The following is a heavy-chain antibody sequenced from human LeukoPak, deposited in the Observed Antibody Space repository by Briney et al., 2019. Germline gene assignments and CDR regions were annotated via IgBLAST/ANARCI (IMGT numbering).Heavy chain of an antibody. CDR1: GFTFSSYN. D-gene: IGHD2-15*01. Sequence: GGSLRLSCAASGFTFSSYNMNWVRQAPGRGLEWVSYISSSGSTIYYAVSVKGRFTISRDNAKNSLYLQMNNLRAEDTAVYYCARDRAAGFRYCSGGSCYPNWFDPWGQGTLVTVSS. CDR3: ARDRAAGFRYCSGGSCYPNWFDP. V-gene: IGHV3-48*01. J-gene: IGHJ5*02. CDR2: ISSSGSTI.